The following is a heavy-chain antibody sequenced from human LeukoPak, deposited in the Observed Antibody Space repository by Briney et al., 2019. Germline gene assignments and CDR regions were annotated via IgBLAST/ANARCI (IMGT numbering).Heavy chain of an antibody. CDR2: IIPIFGTA. V-gene: IGHV1-69*01. J-gene: IGHJ6*02. Sequence: SVKVSCKASGGTFSSYAISWVRQAPGQGLGWMGGIIPIFGTANYAQKFQGRVTITADESTSTAYMELSSLRSEDTAVYYCAAGPMVRGLYYYYYGMDVWGQGTTVTVSS. CDR3: AAGPMVRGLYYYYYGMDV. CDR1: GGTFSSYA. D-gene: IGHD3-10*01.